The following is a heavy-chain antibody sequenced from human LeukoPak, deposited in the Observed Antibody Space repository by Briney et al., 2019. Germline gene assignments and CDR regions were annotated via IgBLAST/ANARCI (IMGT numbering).Heavy chain of an antibody. CDR1: GFYFESYA. CDR2: VSGSGAST. D-gene: IGHD3-22*01. Sequence: GGSLRLSCATSGFYFESYAMSWVRQAPGKGLEWVSGVSGSGASTYYADSVKGRFPISRDSSKNTLYLQLNSLRVEDTAVYYCARVYGSSNYYYDRYYYYMDVWGRGTTVTVSS. CDR3: ARVYGSSNYYYDRYYYYMDV. V-gene: IGHV3-23*01. J-gene: IGHJ6*03.